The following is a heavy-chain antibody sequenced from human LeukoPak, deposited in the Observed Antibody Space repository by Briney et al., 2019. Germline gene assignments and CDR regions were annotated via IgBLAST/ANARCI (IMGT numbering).Heavy chain of an antibody. CDR3: ARDLGAALDY. CDR2: IYSGGST. Sequence: GGSLRLSCAASGFTFSNYAMSWVRQAPGKGLEWVSVIYSGGSTYYADSVKGRFTISRDNSKNTLYLQMNSLRAEDTAVYYCARDLGAALDYWGQGTLVTVSS. D-gene: IGHD6-13*01. J-gene: IGHJ4*02. V-gene: IGHV3-53*01. CDR1: GFTFSNYA.